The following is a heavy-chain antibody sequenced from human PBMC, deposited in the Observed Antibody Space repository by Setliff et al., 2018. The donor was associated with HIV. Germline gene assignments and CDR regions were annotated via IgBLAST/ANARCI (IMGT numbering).Heavy chain of an antibody. V-gene: IGHV3-23*01. CDR3: VKDSEGGYTYGAYDY. D-gene: IGHD5-18*01. Sequence: GGSLRLSCVASGFSFSTYGLCWVRQAPGEGLEWVSCISGRGDITYYADSLKGRFTISRDNPKNTLYLQMNSLRAEDTAVYYCVKDSEGGYTYGAYDYWGQGTLVTVSS. J-gene: IGHJ4*02. CDR2: ISGRGDIT. CDR1: GFSFSTYG.